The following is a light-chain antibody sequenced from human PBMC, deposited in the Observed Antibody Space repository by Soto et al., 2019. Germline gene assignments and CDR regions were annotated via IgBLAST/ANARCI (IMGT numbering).Light chain of an antibody. CDR1: QSISSW. J-gene: IGKJ1*01. CDR3: QQYNSYSWT. Sequence: DIQMTQCPSTLSASVGDRVTITCRASQSISSWLAWYHQKPGKAPKLLIYKASSLESGVPSRFSGSGSGTEFTLTISSLQPDDFATYYCQQYNSYSWTFGQGTKVDIK. V-gene: IGKV1-5*03. CDR2: KAS.